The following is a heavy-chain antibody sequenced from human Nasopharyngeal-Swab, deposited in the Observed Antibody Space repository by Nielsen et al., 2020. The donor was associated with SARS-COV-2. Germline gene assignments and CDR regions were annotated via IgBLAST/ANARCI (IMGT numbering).Heavy chain of an antibody. CDR3: TRRQGGWLQAVHYFDY. D-gene: IGHD5-24*01. V-gene: IGHV4-39*01. Sequence: SETLSLTFTVSGGPISSSSYYWGLIRQPPGKGLEWIGSIYYSGSTYYNPSLKSRVTISVDTSKNQFSLKLSSVTAADTAVYYCTRRQGGWLQAVHYFDYWGQGTLVTVSS. CDR2: IYYSGST. J-gene: IGHJ4*02. CDR1: GGPISSSSYY.